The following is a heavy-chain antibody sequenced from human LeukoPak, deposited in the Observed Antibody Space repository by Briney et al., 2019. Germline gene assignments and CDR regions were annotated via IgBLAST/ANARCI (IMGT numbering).Heavy chain of an antibody. V-gene: IGHV3-7*03. D-gene: IGHD6-13*01. J-gene: IGHJ4*02. CDR1: GFTFSSYW. CDR2: IKQDGSEK. Sequence: GGSLRLSCAASGFTFSSYWMSWVRQAPGKGLEWVANIKQDGSEKYYVDSVKGRFTISRDNAKNSLYLQMNSLRAEDTAVYYCAREAREQLVREFDYWGQGTLSPSPQ. CDR3: AREAREQLVREFDY.